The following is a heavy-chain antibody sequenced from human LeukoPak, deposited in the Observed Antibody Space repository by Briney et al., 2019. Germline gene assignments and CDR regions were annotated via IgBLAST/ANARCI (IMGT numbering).Heavy chain of an antibody. CDR1: GFTFSSYS. J-gene: IGHJ6*02. Sequence: GGSLRLSCAASGFTFSSYSMNWVRQAPGKGLEWVSSISSSSCYMYYADSVKGRFTISRDNAKNSLYLQMNSLRAEDTAVYYCASRVVVAANYGMDVWGQGITVTVSS. D-gene: IGHD2-15*01. CDR3: ASRVVVAANYGMDV. V-gene: IGHV3-21*01. CDR2: ISSSSCYM.